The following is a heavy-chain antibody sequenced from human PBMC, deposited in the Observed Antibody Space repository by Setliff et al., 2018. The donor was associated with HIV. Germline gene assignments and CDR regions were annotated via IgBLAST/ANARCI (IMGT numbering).Heavy chain of an antibody. Sequence: QSGGSLRLSCSASGFSFGDFAMSWVRQAPGKGLECVGFIRSKARGGATEYADSVKGRFTISRDNSKNTLYLQMNSLRAEDTAVYYCCTGPLNTYGWDYWGQGTLVTVSS. CDR2: IRSKARGGAT. D-gene: IGHD5-18*01. V-gene: IGHV3-49*04. CDR3: CTGPLNTYGWDY. CDR1: GFSFGDFA. J-gene: IGHJ4*02.